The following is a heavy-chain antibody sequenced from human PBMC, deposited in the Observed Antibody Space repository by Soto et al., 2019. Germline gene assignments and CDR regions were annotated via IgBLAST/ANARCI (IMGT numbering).Heavy chain of an antibody. CDR1: GCTFSSYA. CDR2: SIPIFGTA. D-gene: IGHD3-3*01. V-gene: IGHV1-69*13. J-gene: IGHJ6*02. CDR3: ARDHYDFWSGPRGAYYYYGMDV. Sequence: SVKVSCKASGCTFSSYAISWVRQAPGQGLEWMGGSIPIFGTANYAQKFQVRVTITAGESPSTAYMEPSSLRSEDTAVYYCARDHYDFWSGPRGAYYYYGMDVWGQGTTVPVSS.